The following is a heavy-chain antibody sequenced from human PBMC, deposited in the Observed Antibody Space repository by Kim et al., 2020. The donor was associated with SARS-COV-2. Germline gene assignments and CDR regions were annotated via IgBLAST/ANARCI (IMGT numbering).Heavy chain of an antibody. D-gene: IGHD6-13*01. CDR3: ARAVGSSWFLDY. V-gene: IGHV3-30*01. J-gene: IGHJ4*02. Sequence: YYADSVKGRFTISRDNSKNTLYLQMNSLRAEDTAVYYCARAVGSSWFLDYWGQGTLVTVSS.